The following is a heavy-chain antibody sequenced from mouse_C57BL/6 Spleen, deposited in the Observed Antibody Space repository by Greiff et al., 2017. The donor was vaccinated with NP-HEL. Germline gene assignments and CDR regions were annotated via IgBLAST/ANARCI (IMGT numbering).Heavy chain of an antibody. J-gene: IGHJ3*01. D-gene: IGHD1-1*01. CDR1: GFNIKDDY. Sequence: EVQLVESGAELVRPGASVKLSCTASGFNIKDDYMHWVKQRPEQGLEWIGWIDPENGDTEYASKFQGKATITADTSSNTAYLQLSSLTSEDTAVYYCTTYGGSAYWGQGTLVTVSA. V-gene: IGHV14-4*01. CDR3: TTYGGSAY. CDR2: IDPENGDT.